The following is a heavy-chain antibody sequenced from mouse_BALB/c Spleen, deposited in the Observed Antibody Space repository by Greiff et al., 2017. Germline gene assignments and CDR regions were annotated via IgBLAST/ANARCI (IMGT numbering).Heavy chain of an antibody. CDR1: GFNIKDTY. CDR3: ATMITWFAY. CDR2: IDPANGNT. J-gene: IGHJ3*01. D-gene: IGHD2-4*01. V-gene: IGHV14-3*02. Sequence: EVKLQQSGAELVKPGASVKLSCTASGFNIKDTYMHWVKQRPEQGLEWIGRIDPANGNTKYDPKFQGKATITADTSSNTAYLQLSSLTSEDTAVYYCATMITWFAYWGQGTLVTVSA.